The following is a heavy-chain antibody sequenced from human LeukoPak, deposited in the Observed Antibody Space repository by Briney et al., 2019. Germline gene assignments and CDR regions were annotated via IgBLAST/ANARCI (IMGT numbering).Heavy chain of an antibody. V-gene: IGHV3-48*01. CDR2: ISHGSSRI. J-gene: IGHJ4*02. Sequence: GGSLRLSCAASGFTLSSYSMNWVRQAPGKGLEWISYISHGSSRIFYADFVEGRFTVSRDDAKNALHLQMNSLRVEDTAVYYCARDPGYSYAMDSWGQGTLVIVSS. D-gene: IGHD5-18*01. CDR3: ARDPGYSYAMDS. CDR1: GFTLSSYS.